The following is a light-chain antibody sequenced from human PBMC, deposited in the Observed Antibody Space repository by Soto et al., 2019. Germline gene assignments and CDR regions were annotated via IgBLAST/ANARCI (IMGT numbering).Light chain of an antibody. CDR2: GAS. CDR3: RQDGRYPPYT. CDR1: QSVSSSY. V-gene: IGKV3-20*01. J-gene: IGKJ2*01. Sequence: EIVLTQSPGTLSLSPGERATLSCRASQSVSSSYLAWYQQKPGQAPRLLIYGASSRATGIPHMYSGSGSGTDFTLTISRREPEDFAVYYCRQDGRYPPYTFGHGPKLEIK.